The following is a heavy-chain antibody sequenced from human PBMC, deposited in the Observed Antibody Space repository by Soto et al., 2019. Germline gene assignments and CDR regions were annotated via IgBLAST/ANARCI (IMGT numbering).Heavy chain of an antibody. V-gene: IGHV5-10-1*01. D-gene: IGHD3-10*01. CDR3: ARLPYGSNYYNMDV. CDR2: IDPSDSYT. Sequence: PGESLKISCKGSGYRFTSYWISWVRQMPGKGLEWMGRIDPSDSYTNYSPSFQGHVTISADKSITTAYLQWSSLKASDTAMYYCARLPYGSNYYNMDVWGQGTTVTVSS. J-gene: IGHJ6*02. CDR1: GYRFTSYW.